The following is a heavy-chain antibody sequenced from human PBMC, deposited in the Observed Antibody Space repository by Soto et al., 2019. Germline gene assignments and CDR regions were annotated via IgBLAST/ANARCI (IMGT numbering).Heavy chain of an antibody. Sequence: ETLSLTCTVSGGSISNYYWSWIRQPPGKGLEWIGYIYYSGSTNYNPSLKSRVTISVDTSKNQFSLKLRSVTAADTAVYYCARPSYSSGSALDYWGQGTLVTVSS. D-gene: IGHD6-19*01. CDR3: ARPSYSSGSALDY. CDR1: GGSISNYY. CDR2: IYYSGST. V-gene: IGHV4-59*08. J-gene: IGHJ4*02.